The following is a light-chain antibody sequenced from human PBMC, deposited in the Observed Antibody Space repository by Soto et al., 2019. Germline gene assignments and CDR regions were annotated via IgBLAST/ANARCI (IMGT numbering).Light chain of an antibody. CDR1: SSDVGGYNF. V-gene: IGLV2-14*03. CDR3: SSYTSSYTYV. Sequence: QSALTQPASVSGSPGQSVTISCAGTSSDVGGYNFVSWYQLHPGKAPQLMIYDVSSRPSGVSNRFSGSKSGNTASLTISGLQAEDEADYYCSSYTSSYTYVFGTGTKVTVL. J-gene: IGLJ1*01. CDR2: DVS.